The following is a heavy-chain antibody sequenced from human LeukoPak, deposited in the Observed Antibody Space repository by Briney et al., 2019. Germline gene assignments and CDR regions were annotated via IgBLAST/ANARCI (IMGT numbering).Heavy chain of an antibody. CDR2: ISYDGSNK. V-gene: IGHV3-30*03. CDR1: GFTFSSYG. J-gene: IGHJ4*02. Sequence: GRSLRLSCAASGFTFSSYGMHWVRQAPGKGLEWVAVISYDGSNKYYADSVKGRFTISRDNAKNSLYLQMNSLRAEDTAVYYCARDLMGIAYRGAFYYWGQGTLVTVSS. CDR3: ARDLMGIAYRGAFYY. D-gene: IGHD6-13*01.